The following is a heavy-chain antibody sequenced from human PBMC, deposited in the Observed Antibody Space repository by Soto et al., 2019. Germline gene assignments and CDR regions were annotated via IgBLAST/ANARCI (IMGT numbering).Heavy chain of an antibody. D-gene: IGHD2-8*01. CDR1: GFTFYNYA. CDR3: AKKGLGSLATYCTTGDCHDAFDV. Sequence: EVQLLESGGGLVRPGGSLRLSCAASGFTFYNYAMNWVRQAPGKGLEWVSTISGGGDGTYYADSVKGRFTISRDNSRNTVYLQMSSLRAGDTAVYYCAKKGLGSLATYCTTGDCHDAFDVWGQGTLVTVSS. V-gene: IGHV3-23*01. CDR2: ISGGGDGT. J-gene: IGHJ3*01.